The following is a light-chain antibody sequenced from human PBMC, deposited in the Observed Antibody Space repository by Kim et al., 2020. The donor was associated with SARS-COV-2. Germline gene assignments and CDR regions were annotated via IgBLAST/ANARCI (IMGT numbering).Light chain of an antibody. Sequence: VSPGERAPLSCRASQSVTSNLAWYQQKPGQAPRLLIYGASTRATGIPARFSGSGSGTEFTLTISSLQSEDFAVYHCHQYNNWPPYTFGQGTKLEI. J-gene: IGKJ2*01. CDR1: QSVTSN. CDR3: HQYNNWPPYT. CDR2: GAS. V-gene: IGKV3-15*01.